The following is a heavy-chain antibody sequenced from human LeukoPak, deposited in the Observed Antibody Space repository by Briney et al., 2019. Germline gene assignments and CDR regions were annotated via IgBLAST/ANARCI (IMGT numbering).Heavy chain of an antibody. D-gene: IGHD7-27*01. V-gene: IGHV3-30*02. Sequence: GSLRLSCAASGFTFRSYGMHWVRQAPGKGLEWVAIIRYDGTNKYYADSVKGRFTLSRDNARNSLYLQMNSLRAEDTAVYYCARGHWGLDSWGQGTLVSVSS. J-gene: IGHJ4*02. CDR2: IRYDGTNK. CDR3: ARGHWGLDS. CDR1: GFTFRSYG.